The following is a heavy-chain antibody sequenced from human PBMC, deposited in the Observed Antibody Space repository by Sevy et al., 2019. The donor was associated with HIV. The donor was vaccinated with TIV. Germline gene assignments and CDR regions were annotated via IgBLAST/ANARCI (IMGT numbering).Heavy chain of an antibody. Sequence: ASVKVSCKASGYSFGIYDLIWVRQAPGQGLEWMGWITPYSGDTTYAERFQGRVTMTTDTSTRTAYMELSSLTSDDAGVYYCARGRFPVPNNGKYFFDSWAQGTLVTVSS. CDR3: ARGRFPVPNNGKYFFDS. CDR1: GYSFGIYD. CDR2: ITPYSGDT. D-gene: IGHD1-26*01. V-gene: IGHV1-18*01. J-gene: IGHJ4*02.